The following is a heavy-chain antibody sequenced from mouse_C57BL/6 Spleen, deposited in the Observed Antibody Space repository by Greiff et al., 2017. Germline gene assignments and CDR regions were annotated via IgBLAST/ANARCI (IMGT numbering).Heavy chain of an antibody. CDR1: GYAFSSSW. CDR2: IYPGDGDT. Sequence: QVQLKQSGPELVKPGASVKISCKASGYAFSSSWMNWVKQRPGKGLEWIGRIYPGDGDTNYNGKFKGKATLTADKSSSTADMQLSSLTSEDSAVYFCARGTGTDYWGQGTTLTVSS. D-gene: IGHD4-1*01. CDR3: ARGTGTDY. V-gene: IGHV1-82*01. J-gene: IGHJ2*01.